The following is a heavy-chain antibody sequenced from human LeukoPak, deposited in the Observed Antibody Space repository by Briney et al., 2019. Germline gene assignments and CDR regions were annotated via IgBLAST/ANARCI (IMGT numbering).Heavy chain of an antibody. CDR2: INWNGGSR. CDR1: GFAFSSYW. J-gene: IGHJ6*03. D-gene: IGHD3-22*01. CDR3: ARQITMIVVVIPTVYMDV. Sequence: GGSLRLSCAASGFAFSSYWMSWVRQAPGKGLEWVSSINWNGGSRGYADSVKGRFTISRDNAKNSLYLQMNSLRAEDTALYYCARQITMIVVVIPTVYMDVWGKGTTVTVSS. V-gene: IGHV3-20*04.